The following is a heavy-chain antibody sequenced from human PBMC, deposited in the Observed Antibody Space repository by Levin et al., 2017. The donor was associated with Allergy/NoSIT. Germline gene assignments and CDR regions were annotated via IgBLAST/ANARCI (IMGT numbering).Heavy chain of an antibody. CDR2: VFYTGST. Sequence: PSETLSLTCTVSGDSISTYYWSWIRQPPGKGLDWIGYVFYTGSTNYNPSLKSRVTISVDTSKKQFSLKLSSVTAADTAVYYCARGSVEAFDIWGQGTMVTVSS. V-gene: IGHV4-59*01. CDR1: GDSISTYY. CDR3: ARGSVEAFDI. D-gene: IGHD1-1*01. J-gene: IGHJ3*02.